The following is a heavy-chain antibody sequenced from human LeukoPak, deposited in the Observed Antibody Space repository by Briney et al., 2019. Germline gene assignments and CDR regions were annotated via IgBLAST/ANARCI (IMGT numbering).Heavy chain of an antibody. V-gene: IGHV4-39*01. D-gene: IGHD3-10*01. Sequence: SETLSLTCTVSGGFISSSSYYWGWIRQPPGKGLEWIGSIYYSGSTYYNPSLKSRVTISVDTSKNQFSLKLSSVTAADTAVYYCASELLWFGELSDWFDPWGQGTLVTVSS. J-gene: IGHJ5*02. CDR3: ASELLWFGELSDWFDP. CDR2: IYYSGST. CDR1: GGFISSSSYY.